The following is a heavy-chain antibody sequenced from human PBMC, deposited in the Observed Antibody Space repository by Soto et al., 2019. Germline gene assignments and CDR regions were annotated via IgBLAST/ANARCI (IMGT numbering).Heavy chain of an antibody. CDR2: ISYDGSNQ. Sequence: PGGSLRLSCAASGFTFNIYGMHWVRQAPDKGLEWVALISYDGSNQYYADSVKGRFTISRDNSKNTLYLQMNSLRAEDTAVYYCARDVNLRSDYYYGMDVWGQGTTVTVSS. CDR1: GFTFNIYG. D-gene: IGHD4-17*01. CDR3: ARDVNLRSDYYYGMDV. V-gene: IGHV3-30*03. J-gene: IGHJ6*02.